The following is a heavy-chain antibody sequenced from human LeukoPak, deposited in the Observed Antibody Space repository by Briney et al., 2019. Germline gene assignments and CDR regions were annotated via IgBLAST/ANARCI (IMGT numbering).Heavy chain of an antibody. Sequence: PSETLSLTCTVSGGSISSSSYYWGWIRQPPGKGLEWIGSIYYSGSTYYNPSLKSRVTISVDTSKNQFSLKLSSVTAADTAVYYCARVEQLAYYYYGMDVWGQGTTVTVSS. V-gene: IGHV4-39*01. CDR3: ARVEQLAYYYYGMDV. D-gene: IGHD6-13*01. CDR1: GGSISSSSYY. CDR2: IYYSGST. J-gene: IGHJ6*02.